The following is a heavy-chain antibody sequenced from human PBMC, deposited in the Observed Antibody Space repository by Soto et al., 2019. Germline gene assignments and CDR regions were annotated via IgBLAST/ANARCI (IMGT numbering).Heavy chain of an antibody. CDR2: ISYDGSNK. D-gene: IGHD6-13*01. J-gene: IGHJ4*02. CDR1: GFTFSSYA. CDR3: GSVAAAGTNFDY. V-gene: IGHV3-30-3*01. Sequence: QVQLVESGGGVVQPGRSLRLSCAASGFTFSSYAMHWVRQAPGKGLEWVAVISYDGSNKYYADSVKGRFTISRDNSKNTLYLQMNSLRAEDTAVYYCGSVAAAGTNFDYWGQGTLVTVSS.